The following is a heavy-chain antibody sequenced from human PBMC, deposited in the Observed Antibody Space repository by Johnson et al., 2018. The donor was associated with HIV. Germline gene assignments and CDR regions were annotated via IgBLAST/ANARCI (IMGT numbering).Heavy chain of an antibody. CDR1: GFSFNNYW. J-gene: IGHJ3*02. V-gene: IGHV3-7*01. Sequence: EQLVESRGGLVQPGGSLRLSCGASGFSFNNYWMSWVRQAPGKGLEWVANINEDGREKHYVDSVKGRFTIARDNAKNALYLQMNSLRAKGTAVYYRARDPPVTTTHNAFDIWGQGTMVTVSS. CDR2: INEDGREK. D-gene: IGHD3-22*01. CDR3: ARDPPVTTTHNAFDI.